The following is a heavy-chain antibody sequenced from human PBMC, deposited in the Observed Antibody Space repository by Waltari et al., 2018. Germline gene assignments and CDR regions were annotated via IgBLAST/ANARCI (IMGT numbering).Heavy chain of an antibody. J-gene: IGHJ6*02. V-gene: IGHV3-7*01. CDR2: IKEDGSEK. CDR1: GFTFSSSW. Sequence: EVQLVESGGGLVQPGGSLRFSCAASGFTFSSSWMGWVRQAPGRGLEWVANIKEDGSEKYYVDSVKGRFIISRDNDKNSLYLQRTGLSVEDTAVYYCSRRLDAWGQGTTVTVAS. CDR3: SRRLDA.